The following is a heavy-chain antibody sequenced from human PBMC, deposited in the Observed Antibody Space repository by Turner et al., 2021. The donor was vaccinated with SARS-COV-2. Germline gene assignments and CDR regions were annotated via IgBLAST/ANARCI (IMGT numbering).Heavy chain of an antibody. J-gene: IGHJ6*02. Sequence: EVQLVESGGGLVQPGGSLRLSCAASGFTFSSYSMNWVRQAPGKGLECVSFISKSTSSIYYADSVRGRFTISRDNAENSLYLQMNSLRAEDTAVYYCAREITASTYAIDVWGQGTTVTVSS. V-gene: IGHV3-48*01. D-gene: IGHD3-10*01. CDR1: GFTFSSYS. CDR2: ISKSTSSI. CDR3: AREITASTYAIDV.